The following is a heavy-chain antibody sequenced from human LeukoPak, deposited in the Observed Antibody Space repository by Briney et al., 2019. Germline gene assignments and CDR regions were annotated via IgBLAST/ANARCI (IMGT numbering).Heavy chain of an antibody. J-gene: IGHJ5*02. V-gene: IGHV3-23*01. CDR3: AKDASLNVLRFFNWFDP. D-gene: IGHD3-3*01. Sequence: GGSLRLSCAASGFTFSSYAMSWVRQAPGKGLEWVSAISGSGGSTYYADSVKGRFTISRDNSQNTLYLRMNSLSVEDTAVYYCAKDASLNVLRFFNWFDPWGQGTLVTVSS. CDR2: ISGSGGST. CDR1: GFTFSSYA.